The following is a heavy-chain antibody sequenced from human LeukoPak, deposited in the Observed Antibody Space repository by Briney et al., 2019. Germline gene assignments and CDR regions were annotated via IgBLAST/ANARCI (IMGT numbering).Heavy chain of an antibody. Sequence: GGSLRLSCAASGFTFSSYAMSWVRQAPGKGLEWVSAISGSGGSTYCADSVKGRFTISRDNSKNTLYLQRNSLRAEDTAVYYCAKSSGTMVQGANWFDPWGQGTLVTVSS. V-gene: IGHV3-23*01. D-gene: IGHD3-10*01. CDR3: AKSSGTMVQGANWFDP. J-gene: IGHJ5*02. CDR1: GFTFSSYA. CDR2: ISGSGGST.